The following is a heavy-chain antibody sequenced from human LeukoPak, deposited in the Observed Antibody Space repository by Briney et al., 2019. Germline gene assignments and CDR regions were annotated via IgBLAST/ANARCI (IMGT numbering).Heavy chain of an antibody. CDR3: ARGVLSCCFNY. Sequence: GSLRLSCGASGFTFSTYEMNWVRQAPGKGLEWLSKISSSGRTLDYADSVKGRFTISRDNAKNLLYLQMSSLRAEDTAVYYCARGVLSCCFNYWGQGTLVTVSS. CDR2: ISSSGRTL. D-gene: IGHD4/OR15-4a*01. J-gene: IGHJ4*02. CDR1: GFTFSTYE. V-gene: IGHV3-48*03.